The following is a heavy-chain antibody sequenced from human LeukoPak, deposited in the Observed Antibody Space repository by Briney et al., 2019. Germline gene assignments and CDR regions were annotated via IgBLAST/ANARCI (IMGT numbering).Heavy chain of an antibody. CDR1: GFTFSSYS. CDR2: ISSSSSYI. D-gene: IGHD1-1*01. CDR3: AKRPERQGYYFDY. J-gene: IGHJ4*02. V-gene: IGHV3-21*01. Sequence: GGSLRLSCAASGFTFSSYSMNWVRQAPGKGLEWVSSISSSSSYIYYADSVKGRFTISRDNAKNSLYLQMNSLRAEDTAVYYCAKRPERQGYYFDYWGQGTLVTVSS.